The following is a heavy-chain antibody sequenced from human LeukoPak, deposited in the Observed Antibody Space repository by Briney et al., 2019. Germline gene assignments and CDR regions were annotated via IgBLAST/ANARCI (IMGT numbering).Heavy chain of an antibody. D-gene: IGHD6-13*01. CDR3: ARGRQQLVVFYFDY. J-gene: IGHJ4*02. CDR1: GFTFSSYG. Sequence: GGSLRLSCAASGFTFSSYGMNWVRQAPGKGLEWVAVIWYDGSNKYYADSVKGRFTISRDNSKNTLYLQMNSLRAEDTAVYYCARGRQQLVVFYFDYWGQGTLVTVSS. CDR2: IWYDGSNK. V-gene: IGHV3-33*01.